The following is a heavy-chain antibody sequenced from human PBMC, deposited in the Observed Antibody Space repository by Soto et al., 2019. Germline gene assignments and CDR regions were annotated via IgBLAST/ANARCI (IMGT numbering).Heavy chain of an antibody. Sequence: KPSETLSLTCTVSGGSISSSSYYWGWIRQPPGKGLEWIGSIYYSGSTYYNPSLKSRVTISVDTSKNQFSLKLSSVTAADTAVYYCARHIVVVVAATPNGWFDPWGQGTLVTVSS. CDR1: GGSISSSSYY. D-gene: IGHD2-15*01. CDR2: IYYSGST. J-gene: IGHJ5*02. CDR3: ARHIVVVVAATPNGWFDP. V-gene: IGHV4-39*01.